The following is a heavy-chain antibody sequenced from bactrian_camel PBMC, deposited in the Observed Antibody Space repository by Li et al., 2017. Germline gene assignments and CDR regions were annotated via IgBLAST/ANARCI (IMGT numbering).Heavy chain of an antibody. D-gene: IGHD1*01. CDR3: AARYEFGLGACSGVGGLGF. V-gene: IGHV3S26*01. Sequence: HVQLVESGGGSVQAGGSLRLSCRVSGYSVSEACMAWFRQAPGKERERVAAIDGDGNTAYADSVKGRFAISKDDDQNTLFLQMNSLKPEDTAMYYCAARYEFGLGACSGVGGLGFWGQGTQVTVS. CDR2: IDGDGNT. CDR1: GYSVSEAC. J-gene: IGHJ6*01.